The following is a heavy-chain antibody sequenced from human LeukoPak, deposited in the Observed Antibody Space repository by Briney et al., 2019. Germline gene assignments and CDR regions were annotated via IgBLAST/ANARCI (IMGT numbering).Heavy chain of an antibody. CDR1: GYSISSGYY. V-gene: IGHV4-38-2*02. Sequence: KPSETLSLTCTVSGYSISSGYYWGWIRPPPGMGLEWIGSILHSGSTYYNPSLKSRVTMSVDTSKNQFSLKLSSVTAADTAVYYCAREGRYYYDSSGYYFDWGQGTLVTVSS. CDR2: ILHSGST. J-gene: IGHJ4*02. CDR3: AREGRYYYDSSGYYFD. D-gene: IGHD3-22*01.